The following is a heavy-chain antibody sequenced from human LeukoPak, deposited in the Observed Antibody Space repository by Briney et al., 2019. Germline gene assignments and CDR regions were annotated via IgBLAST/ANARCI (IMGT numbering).Heavy chain of an antibody. D-gene: IGHD3-22*01. CDR3: ARASYSYDINGWVPFDY. J-gene: IGHJ4*02. Sequence: PSETLSLTCTVSGGSISSYYWSWIRQPPGKGLEGFGYIYYSGSTNYNPSLKSRVTISGDTSKNHFSLRLSSVTAADTAVYYCARASYSYDINGWVPFDYWGQGTLVTVSS. CDR2: IYYSGST. CDR1: GGSISSYY. V-gene: IGHV4-59*08.